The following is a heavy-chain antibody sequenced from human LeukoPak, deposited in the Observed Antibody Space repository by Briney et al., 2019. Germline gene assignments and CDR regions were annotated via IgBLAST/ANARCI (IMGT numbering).Heavy chain of an antibody. V-gene: IGHV3-23*01. D-gene: IGHD6-13*01. CDR1: GFTFSSYA. CDR2: ISGSGGST. CDR3: AKNMAGWIAAAVDYYYGMDV. J-gene: IGHJ6*02. Sequence: PGGPLRLSCAASGFTFSSYAMSWVRQAPGKGLEWVSAISGSGGSTYYADSVKGRFTISRDNSKNTLYLQVNSLRAEDTAVYYCAKNMAGWIAAAVDYYYGMDVWGQGTTVTVSS.